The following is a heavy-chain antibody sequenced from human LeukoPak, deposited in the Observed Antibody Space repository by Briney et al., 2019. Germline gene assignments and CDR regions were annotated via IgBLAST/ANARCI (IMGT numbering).Heavy chain of an antibody. Sequence: NPSETLSLTCAVYGGSFSGYYWSWIRQPPGKGLEWIGYIHYSGSTKYNPSLKSRVTISVDTSKNQFSLKLSSVTAADTAVYYCARWYSSGWAFDYWGQGTLVTVSS. J-gene: IGHJ4*02. D-gene: IGHD6-19*01. V-gene: IGHV4-59*08. CDR2: IHYSGST. CDR1: GGSFSGYY. CDR3: ARWYSSGWAFDY.